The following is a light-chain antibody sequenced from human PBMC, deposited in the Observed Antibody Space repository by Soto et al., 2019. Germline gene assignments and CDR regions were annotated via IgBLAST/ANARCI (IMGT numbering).Light chain of an antibody. V-gene: IGLV2-14*01. CDR3: SSYTSSNSVV. CDR2: EVG. J-gene: IGLJ2*01. Sequence: QSALTQPASVSGSPGQSITISCTGTSSDIGTYIYVSWYLQHPGKAPKLLIYEVGNRPSGVSNRFSGSKSGTTASLTISGLQAEDEADYYCSSYTSSNSVVFGGGTQLAVL. CDR1: SSDIGTYIY.